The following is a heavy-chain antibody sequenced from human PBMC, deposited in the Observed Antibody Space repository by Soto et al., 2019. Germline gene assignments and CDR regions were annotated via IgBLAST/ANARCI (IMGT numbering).Heavy chain of an antibody. J-gene: IGHJ4*02. CDR1: GYTFTSYA. V-gene: IGHV1-18*04. Sequence: QVQLVQSGAEVKKPVASVKVSCKASGYTFTSYAFNWVRQAPGQGLEWMGWISAYSGNTNYAQKFQGRVTMTTDTSTSTAYIEMRSLRSDDTALYYCARDQTVLDYWGQGTLVTVSS. CDR3: ARDQTVLDY. D-gene: IGHD4-17*01. CDR2: ISAYSGNT.